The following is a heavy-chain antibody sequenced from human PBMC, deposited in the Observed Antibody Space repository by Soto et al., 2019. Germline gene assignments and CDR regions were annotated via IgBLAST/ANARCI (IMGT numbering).Heavy chain of an antibody. Sequence: SQTLSLTWAISGDSVSSNTAAWNSIRSSPSRGLEWLGRTYYRSNWRHDYAVSVKSRITVNADTSKNHFSLQLNSVTPDDTAVYYCARGVAGSGFDLWGQGTLVTVSS. CDR3: ARGVAGSGFDL. CDR2: TYYRSNWRH. CDR1: GDSVSSNTAA. J-gene: IGHJ4*02. D-gene: IGHD6-19*01. V-gene: IGHV6-1*01.